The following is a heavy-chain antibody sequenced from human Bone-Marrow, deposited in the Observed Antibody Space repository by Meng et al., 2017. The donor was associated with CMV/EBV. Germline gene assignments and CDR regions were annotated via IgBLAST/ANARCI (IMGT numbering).Heavy chain of an antibody. CDR2: IKQDGSEK. CDR1: GFTFSSYW. CDR3: TTLDYYGSGSYFPADD. Sequence: GESLKISCAASGFTFSSYWMSWVRQAPGKGLEWVANIKQDGSEKYYVDSVKGRFTISRDNAKNSLYLQMNSLRAEDTAVYYCTTLDYYGSGSYFPADDWGQGPRVTGSS. V-gene: IGHV3-7*03. D-gene: IGHD3-10*01. J-gene: IGHJ4*02.